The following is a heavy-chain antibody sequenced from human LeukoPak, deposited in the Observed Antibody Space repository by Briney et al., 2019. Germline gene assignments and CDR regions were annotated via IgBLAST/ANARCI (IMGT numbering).Heavy chain of an antibody. D-gene: IGHD6-19*01. V-gene: IGHV3-30*04. CDR2: ISYDGSNK. Sequence: GGSLRLSCAASGFTFSRYAMHWVRQGPGKGLAWVAAISYDGSNKKYADSVKGRFTISRDNSKNTLYLQMNSLRAEDTAVYYCARGVRIAVAGNIDYWGQGTLVTVSS. CDR1: GFTFSRYA. CDR3: ARGVRIAVAGNIDY. J-gene: IGHJ4*02.